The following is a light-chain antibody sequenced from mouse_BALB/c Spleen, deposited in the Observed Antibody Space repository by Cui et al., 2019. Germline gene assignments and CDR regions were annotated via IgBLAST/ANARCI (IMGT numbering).Light chain of an antibody. CDR3: QHFWGTPLT. CDR2: AAT. Sequence: DIQMTQSPASLSVSVGETVTITCRASENIYSNLAWYQQKQGKSPQLLVYAATNLADGVPSRFSGSVSGTQYSLKINSLQSEDFGSYYCQHFWGTPLTFGAGTKLELK. V-gene: IGKV12-46*01. CDR1: ENIYSN. J-gene: IGKJ5*01.